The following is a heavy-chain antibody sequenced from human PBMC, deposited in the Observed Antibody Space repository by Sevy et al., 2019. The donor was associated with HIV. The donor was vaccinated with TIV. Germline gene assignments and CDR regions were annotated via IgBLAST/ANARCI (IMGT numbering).Heavy chain of an antibody. Sequence: GGSLRLSCAASGFTFSSYAMSWVRQAPGKGLEWVSAISGSGGSTYYADSVKGRFTISRDNSKNTLYLQMNSLRAEDTAVYYCAKAPVVVAASLNYGMDVWGQGPRSPSP. CDR1: GFTFSSYA. CDR3: AKAPVVVAASLNYGMDV. D-gene: IGHD2-15*01. J-gene: IGHJ6*02. CDR2: ISGSGGST. V-gene: IGHV3-23*01.